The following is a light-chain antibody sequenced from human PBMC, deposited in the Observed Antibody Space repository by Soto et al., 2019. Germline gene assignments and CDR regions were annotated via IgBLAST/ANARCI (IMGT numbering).Light chain of an antibody. Sequence: DIFMTRSPATLSVSPLGRASLSCRSIQSIARNLAWYQHNPGQYPRLLIYAASTRATGISDRFSGSGSGTEFTLNIRRLQSEDFAVYSCQKYNPCPTINFGKGKRLEI. CDR1: QSIARN. J-gene: IGKJ5*01. V-gene: IGKV3-15*01. CDR2: AAS. CDR3: QKYNPCPTIN.